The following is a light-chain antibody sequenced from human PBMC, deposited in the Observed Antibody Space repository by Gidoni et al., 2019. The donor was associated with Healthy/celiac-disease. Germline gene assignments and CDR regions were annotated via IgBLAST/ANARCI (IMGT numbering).Light chain of an antibody. V-gene: IGLV2-23*02. CDR1: SRDVGSYNL. J-gene: IGLJ2*01. Sequence: QSALTQPASVSGSPGQSITISCTGTSRDVGSYNLVSWYQQHPSKAPQLMIYEVSKRPSGVSNRFSGSKSGNTASLTISGLQAEDEADYYCCSYAGSSTFVVFGGGTKLTVL. CDR3: CSYAGSSTFVV. CDR2: EVS.